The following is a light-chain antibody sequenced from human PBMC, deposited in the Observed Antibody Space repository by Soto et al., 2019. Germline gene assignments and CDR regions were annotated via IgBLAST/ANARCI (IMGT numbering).Light chain of an antibody. CDR2: AAS. CDR3: QQSYSTPPT. CDR1: QSISSY. J-gene: IGKJ1*01. Sequence: DIQMTQSPSSLSASVGDSVTITCRASQSISSYLNWYQQKPGKAPKLLIYAASNLQSGVPSRFGGSGSGTDFTLTISSLQPEDFATYYCQQSYSTPPTFGQGTKVEIK. V-gene: IGKV1-39*01.